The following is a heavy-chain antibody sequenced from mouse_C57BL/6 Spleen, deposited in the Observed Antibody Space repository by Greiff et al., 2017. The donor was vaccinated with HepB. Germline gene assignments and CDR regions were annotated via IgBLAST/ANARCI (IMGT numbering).Heavy chain of an antibody. Sequence: VKLMESGAELVKPGASVKMSCKASGYTFTTYPIEWMKQNHGKSLEWIGNFHPYNDDTKYNEKFKGKATLTVEKSSSTVYLELSRLTSDDSAVYYCAIAYYSNFYFDYWGQGTTLTVSS. CDR2: FHPYNDDT. V-gene: IGHV1-47*01. J-gene: IGHJ2*01. CDR3: AIAYYSNFYFDY. CDR1: GYTFTTYP. D-gene: IGHD2-5*01.